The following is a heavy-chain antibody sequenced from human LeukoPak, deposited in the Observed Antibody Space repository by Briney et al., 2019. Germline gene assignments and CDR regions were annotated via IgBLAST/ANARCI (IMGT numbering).Heavy chain of an antibody. CDR1: GFTFISYS. V-gene: IGHV3-21*01. Sequence: GGSLRLSCAASGFTFISYSMNWVRQAPGKGLEWVSSISSSSSYIYYADSVKGRFTIPRDNAKNSLYLQMNSLRAEDTAVYYCARGRDGYNYFDYWGQGTLVTVSS. D-gene: IGHD5-24*01. CDR3: ARGRDGYNYFDY. CDR2: ISSSSSYI. J-gene: IGHJ4*02.